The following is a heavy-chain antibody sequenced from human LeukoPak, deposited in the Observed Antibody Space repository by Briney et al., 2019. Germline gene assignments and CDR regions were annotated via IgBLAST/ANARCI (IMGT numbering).Heavy chain of an antibody. D-gene: IGHD3-22*01. J-gene: IGHJ3*02. CDR1: GGSMISTNYY. CDR2: ISYIGAT. CDR3: AGEVEDFDISGYRPHAFDI. V-gene: IGHV4-39*02. Sequence: SETLSLTCTVSGGSMISTNYYWGWTRQPPGKGLEWFGSISYIGATSYNPSLRGRVTISIDTSKNQFSLKLNSVTAADTAIYYCAGEVEDFDISGYRPHAFDIWGQGTVVTVSS.